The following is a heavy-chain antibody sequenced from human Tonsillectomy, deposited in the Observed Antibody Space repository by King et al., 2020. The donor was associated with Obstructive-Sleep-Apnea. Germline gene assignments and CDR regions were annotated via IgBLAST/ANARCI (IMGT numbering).Heavy chain of an antibody. CDR1: GGSFSGYY. V-gene: IGHV4-34*01. J-gene: IGHJ5*02. CDR2: INHRGST. CDR3: SRCYCGGDCYSGGGWFDP. Sequence: VQLQQWGAGLLKPSETLSLTCAVYGGSFSGYYWSWIRQPPGKGLEWIGEINHRGSTNYNPSLKSRVTISVDTSKNQFSLKLSSVTAADTAVYYCSRCYCGGDCYSGGGWFDPWGQGTLVTVSS. D-gene: IGHD2-21*02.